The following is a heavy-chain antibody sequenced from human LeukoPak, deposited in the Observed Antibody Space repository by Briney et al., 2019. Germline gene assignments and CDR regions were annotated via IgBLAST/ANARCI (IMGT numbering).Heavy chain of an antibody. Sequence: SSVKVSCKASGGTFSSYAISWVRQAPGQGLEWMGRIDPDTGGTYYAQKFQGRVTLTRDTSINTAYMDLSRLRSDDTAVFYCSRSLSGNFYNFDYWGQGTLVTVSS. CDR3: SRSLSGNFYNFDY. D-gene: IGHD1-26*01. CDR2: IDPDTGGT. V-gene: IGHV1-2*06. CDR1: GGTFSSYA. J-gene: IGHJ4*02.